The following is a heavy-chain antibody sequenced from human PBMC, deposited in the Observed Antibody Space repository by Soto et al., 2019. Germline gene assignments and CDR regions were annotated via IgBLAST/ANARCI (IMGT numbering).Heavy chain of an antibody. D-gene: IGHD5-18*01. CDR2: ISSSSSYI. CDR1: GFTLSSYS. Sequence: GGSLRLSCAASGFTLSSYSMNWVRQAPGKGLEWVSSISSSSSYIYYADSVKGRFTISRDNAKNSLYLQMTNMDPVDTATYYCVHTGYSYDPFGYWGRGTLVTVSS. J-gene: IGHJ4*02. V-gene: IGHV3-21*03. CDR3: VHTGYSYDPFGY.